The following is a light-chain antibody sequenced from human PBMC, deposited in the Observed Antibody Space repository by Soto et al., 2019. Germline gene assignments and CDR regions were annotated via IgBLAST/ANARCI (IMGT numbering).Light chain of an antibody. J-gene: IGKJ4*01. CDR1: KSISSN. CDR3: QQYNNWPPLT. V-gene: IGKV3-15*01. CDR2: GAF. Sequence: IVMTQSPASLSVSTGERATLSCRASKSISSNLAWYQQKPGQAPRLLIYGAFTKATGIPARFSGSGSGTEFTLIISSLQSEDFAIYYCQQYNNWPPLTFGGGTKVEIK.